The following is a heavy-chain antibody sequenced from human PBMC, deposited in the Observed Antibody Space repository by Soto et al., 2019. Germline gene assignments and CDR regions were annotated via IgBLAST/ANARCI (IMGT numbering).Heavy chain of an antibody. CDR1: GGSISSSNW. V-gene: IGHV4-4*02. D-gene: IGHD3-22*01. Sequence: LETLSLTCAVSGGSISSSNWWSWVRQPPGKGLEWIGEIYHSGSTNYNPSLKSRVTISVDKSKNQFSLKLSSVTAADTAVYYCARHTYYDSSGAFFQHWGQGTLVTVSS. J-gene: IGHJ1*01. CDR2: IYHSGST. CDR3: ARHTYYDSSGAFFQH.